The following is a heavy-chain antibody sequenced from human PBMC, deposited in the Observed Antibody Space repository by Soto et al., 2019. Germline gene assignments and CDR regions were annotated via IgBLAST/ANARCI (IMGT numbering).Heavy chain of an antibody. CDR3: EVPWQFYESSGQLDY. V-gene: IGHV1-2*02. Sequence: AALKVSCKASGYTFTGSYMHWVRQAPGQGLEWMGWINPNSGGTSYAQKFQGRVTMTRDTSISTAYMEVSRQRSDVTAVYYCEVPWQFYESSGQLDYWGQGTLVTVSS. CDR1: GYTFTGSY. CDR2: INPNSGGT. J-gene: IGHJ4*02. D-gene: IGHD3-22*01.